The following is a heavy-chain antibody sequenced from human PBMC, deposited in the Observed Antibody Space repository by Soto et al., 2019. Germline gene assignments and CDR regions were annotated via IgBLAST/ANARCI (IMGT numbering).Heavy chain of an antibody. CDR3: AREGITIFGVVNGMDV. CDR1: GYTFTSYD. J-gene: IGHJ6*02. Sequence: GASVKVSCKASGYTFTSYDINWVRQAPGQGLEWMGWINPNSGGTNYAQKFQGWVTMTRDTSISTAYMELSRLRSDDTAVYYCAREGITIFGVVNGMDVWGQGTTVTVSS. V-gene: IGHV1-2*04. D-gene: IGHD3-3*01. CDR2: INPNSGGT.